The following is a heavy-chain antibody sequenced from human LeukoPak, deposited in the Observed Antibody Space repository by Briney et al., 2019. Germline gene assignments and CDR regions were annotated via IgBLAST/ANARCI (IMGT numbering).Heavy chain of an antibody. V-gene: IGHV1-24*01. CDR2: FNPENGET. Sequence: GASVKVSCKVSGYTLTELSMHWVRQAPGKGLGGMGGFNPENGETIYAQKFQGRVTMTEDTSTDTAYMELSSLRSEDTAVYYCATGRVVVPAPPRYYYGMDVWGQGTTVTVSS. CDR1: GYTLTELS. D-gene: IGHD2-2*01. J-gene: IGHJ6*02. CDR3: ATGRVVVPAPPRYYYGMDV.